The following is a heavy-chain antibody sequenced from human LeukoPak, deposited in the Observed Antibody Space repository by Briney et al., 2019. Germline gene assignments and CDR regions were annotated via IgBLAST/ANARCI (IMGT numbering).Heavy chain of an antibody. D-gene: IGHD2-2*02. J-gene: IGHJ4*02. V-gene: IGHV3-21*01. Sequence: GGSLRLSCAASGFTFSSYSMNWVRQAPGKGLEWVSSISSSSSYIYYADSVKGRFTISRDNAKNSLYLQMNSLRAEDTAVYYCASIAAIPPPRAAPQDYWGQGTLVTVSS. CDR1: GFTFSSYS. CDR2: ISSSSSYI. CDR3: ASIAAIPPPRAAPQDY.